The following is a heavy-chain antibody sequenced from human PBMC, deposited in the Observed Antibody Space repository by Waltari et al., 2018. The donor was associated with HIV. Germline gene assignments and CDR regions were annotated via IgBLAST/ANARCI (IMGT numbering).Heavy chain of an antibody. CDR1: GFTFRNSW. J-gene: IGHJ4*02. CDR2: INSDGSIK. D-gene: IGHD7-27*01. V-gene: IGHV3-74*01. CDR3: ARRSGEEDY. Sequence: EVQLVESGGGLVQPGGSLRLSCAVAGFTFRNSWMHWVRQAPGKGLVWVSEINSDGSIKNYADSVKGRFTISRDNAKNTVYLQMNSLRAEDTAVYYCARRSGEEDYWGQGTLVTVSS.